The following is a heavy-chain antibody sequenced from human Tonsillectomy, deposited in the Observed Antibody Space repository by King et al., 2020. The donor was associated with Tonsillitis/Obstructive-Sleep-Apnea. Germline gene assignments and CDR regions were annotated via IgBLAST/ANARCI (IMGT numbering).Heavy chain of an antibody. CDR1: GFTFGDYA. V-gene: IGHV3-49*04. Sequence: VQLVESGGGLVQPGRSLRLSCTASGFTFGDYAMSWVRQAPGKGLEWVGFIRRKAYGGTTEYAASVKGRFSISRDDSKSIANLQMNSLKTEDTAVYYCTRDEGGSYRYFDLWGRGTLVTVSS. J-gene: IGHJ2*01. CDR3: TRDEGGSYRYFDL. D-gene: IGHD1-26*01. CDR2: IRRKAYGGTT.